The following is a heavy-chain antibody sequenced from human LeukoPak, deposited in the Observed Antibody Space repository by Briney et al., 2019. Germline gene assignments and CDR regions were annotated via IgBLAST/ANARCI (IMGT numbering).Heavy chain of an antibody. J-gene: IGHJ4*02. D-gene: IGHD3-9*01. CDR2: TYYPGST. CDR1: GGSISNYY. Sequence: SETLSLTCTVSGGSISNYYWSWIRQPPGKGLEWIGYTYYPGSTIYNPSLKSRVTISRDTSKTFSLKLNSVTAADTAVYYCAGHTLTAYSFDHWGQGTLVAVSS. CDR3: AGHTLTAYSFDH. V-gene: IGHV4-59*01.